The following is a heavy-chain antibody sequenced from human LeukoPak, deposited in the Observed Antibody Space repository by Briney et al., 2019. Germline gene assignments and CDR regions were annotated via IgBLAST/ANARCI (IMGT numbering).Heavy chain of an antibody. D-gene: IGHD3-22*01. CDR1: GFTFSSYE. CDR2: ISGSGGST. V-gene: IGHV3-23*01. CDR3: VKELDSSGYFDF. J-gene: IGHJ4*02. Sequence: PGGSLRLSCAASGFTFSSYEMNWVRQAPGKGLEWVSAISGSGGSTYYADSVKGRFTISRDNSKNTLYLQMNSLRAEDTAVYYCVKELDSSGYFDFWGQGTLVTVSS.